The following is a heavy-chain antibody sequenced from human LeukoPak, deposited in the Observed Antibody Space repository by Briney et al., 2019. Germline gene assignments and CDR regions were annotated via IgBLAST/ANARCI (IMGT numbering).Heavy chain of an antibody. CDR1: GYTFSTYG. V-gene: IGHV1-18*01. CDR2: ISAYNGNT. Sequence: ASVKVSCKASGYTFSTYGISRVRQAPGQGLEWMGWISAYNGNTNYVERLQGRVTMTTDTSTSTAYMELRSLRSDDTAVYYCARDPISCTGGSCYSGAFDMWGQGTMVTVS. J-gene: IGHJ3*02. D-gene: IGHD2-15*01. CDR3: ARDPISCTGGSCYSGAFDM.